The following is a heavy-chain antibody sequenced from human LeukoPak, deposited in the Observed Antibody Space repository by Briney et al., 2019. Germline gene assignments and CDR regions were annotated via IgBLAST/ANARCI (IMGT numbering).Heavy chain of an antibody. CDR1: GFIFSNYA. CDR2: IEKDSSSA. V-gene: IGHV3-23*05. J-gene: IGHJ2*01. D-gene: IGHD3-10*01. Sequence: PGGSLRLSCAASGFIFSNYAMSWVRQAPGKGLEWVSTIEKDSSSAYYADSVKGRFTISRDNSKNTLYLQMTRLRAEDTAVFFCAKRRGAEITDWYFDFWGRGTLVTVSS. CDR3: AKRRGAEITDWYFDF.